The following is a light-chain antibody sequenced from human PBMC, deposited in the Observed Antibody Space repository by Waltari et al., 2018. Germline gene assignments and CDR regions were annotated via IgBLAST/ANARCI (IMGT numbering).Light chain of an antibody. V-gene: IGLV6-57*02. CDR2: EDD. Sequence: NFMLTQPHSVSESPGKTVTISCSGSSDSIGSNYVQWYQQRPGGAPTTVIYEDDQRPSGVPDRFSGSSDRSSNAASLTIAGLEPEDEADYYCQSSDTSNPWVFGGGTRLTVL. CDR1: SDSIGSNY. J-gene: IGLJ3*02. CDR3: QSSDTSNPWV.